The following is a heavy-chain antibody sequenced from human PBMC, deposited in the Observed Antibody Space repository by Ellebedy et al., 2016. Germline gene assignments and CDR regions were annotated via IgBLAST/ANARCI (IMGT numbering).Heavy chain of an antibody. CDR1: GFSFSGHS. CDR3: ARDKNWAFDI. CDR2: MTDRGIV. V-gene: IGHV3-48*04. J-gene: IGHJ3*02. Sequence: GESLKISXAASGFSFSGHSMNWVRQAPGRGLEWISYMTDRGIVDYTDSVRGRFTISRDDAKNSLYLQMNSLRVEDTALYYCARDKNWAFDIWGQGTMVTV.